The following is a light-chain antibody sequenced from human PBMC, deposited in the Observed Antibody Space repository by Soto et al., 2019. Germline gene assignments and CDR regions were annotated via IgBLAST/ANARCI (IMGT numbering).Light chain of an antibody. CDR2: GAS. CDR1: QSVSSSY. J-gene: IGKJ2*01. V-gene: IGKV3-20*01. Sequence: EIVLTQSPGTLSLSPGERATLSCRASQSVSSSYLAWYQQKPGQAPRVLIYGASSRATGIPDRFSGSGSGTDCTLTISRLEPEDFAVYYCQLYGNSPRTFGQGTRLEIK. CDR3: QLYGNSPRT.